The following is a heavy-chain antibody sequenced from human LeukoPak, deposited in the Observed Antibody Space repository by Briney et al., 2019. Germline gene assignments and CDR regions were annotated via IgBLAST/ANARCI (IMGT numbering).Heavy chain of an antibody. D-gene: IGHD2-2*01. CDR1: GFTFSSYA. CDR2: ISGSGGST. Sequence: GGSLRLSCAASGFTFSSYAMSWVRQAPGKGLEWVSAISGSGGSTYYADSVKGRFTISRDNSKNTLYLQMNSLRAEDTAVYYCAKDLHIVVVPAALYYWGQGTLVTVSS. J-gene: IGHJ4*02. CDR3: AKDLHIVVVPAALYY. V-gene: IGHV3-23*01.